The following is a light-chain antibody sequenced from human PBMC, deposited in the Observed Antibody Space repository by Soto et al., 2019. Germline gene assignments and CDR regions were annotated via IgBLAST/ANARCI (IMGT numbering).Light chain of an antibody. V-gene: IGKV4-1*01. CDR1: QSVLYSSNNKNY. CDR2: WAS. J-gene: IGKJ1*01. CDR3: QKFFRPWT. Sequence: DIVMTQSPDSLAVSLGERATINCKSSQSVLYSSNNKNYLAWYQQKPGQPPKLLIYWASTRESGVPDRFSGRGSGKVFTLPFSGRRVEDVAVYYCQKFFRPWTFGQGTKGKIK.